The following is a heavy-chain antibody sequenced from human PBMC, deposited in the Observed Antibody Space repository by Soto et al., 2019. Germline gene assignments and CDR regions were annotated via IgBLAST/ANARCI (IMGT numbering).Heavy chain of an antibody. CDR3: TRGQGSDPFFDY. CDR1: GGSFSGYY. CDR2: INPDGAT. J-gene: IGHJ4*02. V-gene: IGHV4-34*01. Sequence: SETLSLTCAVYGGSFSGYYWDWIRQPPGKGLEWIGEINPDGATNYTPSLRGRVTISIDTSRNQFSLKLSSVTAADTAVYYCTRGQGSDPFFDYWGQGALVTVSA. D-gene: IGHD2-15*01.